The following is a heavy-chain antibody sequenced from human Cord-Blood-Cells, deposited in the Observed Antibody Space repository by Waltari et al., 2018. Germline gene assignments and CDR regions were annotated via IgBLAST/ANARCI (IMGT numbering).Heavy chain of an antibody. CDR3: ARGYSGYDYYYYYMDV. CDR2: IYYSGST. J-gene: IGHJ6*03. Sequence: QLQLQESGPGLVKPSETLSPTCTVSGGSISSSSYYWGWIRQPPGKGLEWIGSIYYSGSTYYNPSLKSRVTISVDTSKNQFSLKLSSVTAADTAVYYCARGYSGYDYYYYYMDVWGKGTTVTVSS. CDR1: GGSISSSSYY. V-gene: IGHV4-39*01. D-gene: IGHD5-12*01.